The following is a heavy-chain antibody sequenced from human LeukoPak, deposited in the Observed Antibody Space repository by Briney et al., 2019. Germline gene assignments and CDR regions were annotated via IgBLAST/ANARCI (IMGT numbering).Heavy chain of an antibody. CDR3: ASYDYVWGSYGIFDY. V-gene: IGHV1-69*13. D-gene: IGHD3-16*01. J-gene: IGHJ4*02. Sequence: GASVKVSCKASGGTFSSYAISWVRQAPGQGLEWRGGIIPIFGTANYAQKFQGRVTITADESTSTAYMELSSLRSEDTAVYYCASYDYVWGSYGIFDYWGQGTLVTVSS. CDR1: GGTFSSYA. CDR2: IIPIFGTA.